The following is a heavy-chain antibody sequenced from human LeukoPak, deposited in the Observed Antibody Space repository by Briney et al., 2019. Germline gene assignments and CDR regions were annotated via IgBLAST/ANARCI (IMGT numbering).Heavy chain of an antibody. CDR3: AKGYYYDNSGESYFDY. Sequence: GGTLRLSCAASGLTFRNYGMNWVRQAPGKGLEWVSLMSGSGARTYYADSVKGRFTISRDNSKNTLYLHMNSLRAEDTAVYYCAKGYYYDNSGESYFDYWGQGTLVTVSS. CDR2: MSGSGART. CDR1: GLTFRNYG. D-gene: IGHD3-22*01. V-gene: IGHV3-23*01. J-gene: IGHJ4*02.